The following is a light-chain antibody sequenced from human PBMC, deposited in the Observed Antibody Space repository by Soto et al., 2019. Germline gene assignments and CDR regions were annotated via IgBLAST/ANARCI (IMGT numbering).Light chain of an antibody. CDR3: SSSTHSNTLV. CDR2: DVS. J-gene: IGLJ3*02. V-gene: IGLV2-14*03. Sequence: QSALTQPASVSGSPGQSVTLSCSGTSGDIGAYDHVAWFQQHPGKVPKLLLRDVSNRPSGVSSRFSCSKSGNTASLAISGLRPEDEGDYYFSSSTHSNTLVFGGGTKLTVL. CDR1: SGDIGAYDH.